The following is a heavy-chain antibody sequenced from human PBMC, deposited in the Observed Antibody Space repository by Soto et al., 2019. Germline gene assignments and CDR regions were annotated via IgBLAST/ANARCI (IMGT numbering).Heavy chain of an antibody. V-gene: IGHV3-48*01. D-gene: IGHD6-13*01. J-gene: IGHJ5*02. CDR2: ITSSSSTI. CDR1: GFTFSSYI. CDR3: ARAKGSSSLNWFDP. Sequence: GSLRLSCAASGFTFSSYIMNWVRQAPGKGLEWVSYITSSSSTIYYADSVKGRFTISRDNAKNSLYLQMNSLRAEDTAVYFCARAKGSSSLNWFDPWGQGTLVTVSS.